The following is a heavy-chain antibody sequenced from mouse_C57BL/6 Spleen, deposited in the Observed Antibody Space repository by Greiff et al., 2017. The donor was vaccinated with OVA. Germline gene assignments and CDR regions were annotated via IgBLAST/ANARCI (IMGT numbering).Heavy chain of an antibody. D-gene: IGHD1-1*01. CDR1: GYTFTSYW. J-gene: IGHJ2*01. Sequence: QVQLQQSGTELVKPGASVKLSCKASGYTFTSYWMHWVKQRPGQGLEWIGNINPSNGGTNYNEKFKSKATLTVDKSSSTAYMQLSSLTSEDSAVYYCAREKGITTVVPYFDYWGQGTTLTVSS. CDR2: INPSNGGT. CDR3: AREKGITTVVPYFDY. V-gene: IGHV1-53*01.